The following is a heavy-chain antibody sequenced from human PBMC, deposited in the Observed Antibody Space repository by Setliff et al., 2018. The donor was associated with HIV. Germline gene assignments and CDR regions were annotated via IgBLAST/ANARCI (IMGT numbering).Heavy chain of an antibody. J-gene: IGHJ4*02. CDR1: GGSISSGSYF. CDR2: IYYSGST. D-gene: IGHD1-1*01. CDR3: ASAGSGTRAPPRY. Sequence: KTSETLSLTCTVSGGSISSGSYFWTWIRQPPGKGLEWIGSIYYSGSTYYNPSLKSRVTISVDTSKNQFSLKLSSVTAADTAVYYCASAGSGTRAPPRYWGQGTLVTVSS. V-gene: IGHV4-39*07.